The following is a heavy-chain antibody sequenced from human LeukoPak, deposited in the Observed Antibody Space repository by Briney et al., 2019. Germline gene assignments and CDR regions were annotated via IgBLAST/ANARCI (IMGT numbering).Heavy chain of an antibody. CDR2: IIPMFGTT. Sequence: SVKVSCKASEVTSSSYAISWVRQAPGQGLEWMGGIIPMFGTTNYAQKFQGRVTITADESTSTAYVELSSLRSEDTAIYYCARDTVASLDYWGQGTLVTVSS. D-gene: IGHD6-19*01. CDR3: ARDTVASLDY. CDR1: EVTSSSYA. V-gene: IGHV1-69*13. J-gene: IGHJ4*02.